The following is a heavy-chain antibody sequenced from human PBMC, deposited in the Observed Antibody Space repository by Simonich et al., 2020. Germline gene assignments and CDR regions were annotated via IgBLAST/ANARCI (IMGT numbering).Heavy chain of an antibody. CDR1: GFTFSSYA. CDR2: ISNDGSNK. J-gene: IGHJ3*02. V-gene: IGHV3-30*04. D-gene: IGHD7-27*01. Sequence: QVQLVESGGGVVQPGRSLRLSCAASGFTFSSYAMPWVRQAPGKGLRGVAVISNDGSNKYYADSVKGRFTISRDNSKNTLYLQMNSLRAEDTAVYYCAREDLTGDAFDIWGQGTMVTVSS. CDR3: AREDLTGDAFDI.